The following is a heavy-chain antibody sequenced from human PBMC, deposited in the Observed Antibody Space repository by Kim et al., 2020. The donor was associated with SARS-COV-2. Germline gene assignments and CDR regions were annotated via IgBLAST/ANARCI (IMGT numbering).Heavy chain of an antibody. CDR3: AKGLRYFDWSLGYYYMDV. Sequence: KGRFTISRDNSKNTLYLQMNSRRAEDTAVYYCAKGLRYFDWSLGYYYMDVWGKGTTVTVSS. J-gene: IGHJ6*03. D-gene: IGHD3-9*01. V-gene: IGHV3-30*02.